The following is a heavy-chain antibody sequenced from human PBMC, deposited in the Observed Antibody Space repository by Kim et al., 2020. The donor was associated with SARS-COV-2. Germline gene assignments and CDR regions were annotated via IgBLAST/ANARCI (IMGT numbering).Heavy chain of an antibody. CDR1: GFTFDDYA. Sequence: GGSLRLSCAASGFTFDDYAMHWVRQAPGKGLEWVSGISWNSGSIGYADSVKGRFTISRDNAKNSLYLQMNSLRAEDTALYYCAKISSGSYYEYYFDYWGQGTLVTVSS. CDR3: AKISSGSYYEYYFDY. CDR2: ISWNSGSI. D-gene: IGHD1-26*01. J-gene: IGHJ4*02. V-gene: IGHV3-9*01.